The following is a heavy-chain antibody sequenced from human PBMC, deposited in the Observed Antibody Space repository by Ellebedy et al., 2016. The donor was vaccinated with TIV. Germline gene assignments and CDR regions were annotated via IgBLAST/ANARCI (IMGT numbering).Heavy chain of an antibody. Sequence: PGGSLRLSCAASGLTFDNAWLSWVRQPPGKGLEWVGPIKSKTDTGRANYAVHLKGRFTISRDDSKSTLYLQMDSLETENTAVYFCTTGVCSGGSCPFDFWGQGTLVTVSS. J-gene: IGHJ4*02. CDR2: IKSKTDTGRA. V-gene: IGHV3-15*01. CDR1: GLTFDNAW. CDR3: TTGVCSGGSCPFDF. D-gene: IGHD2-15*01.